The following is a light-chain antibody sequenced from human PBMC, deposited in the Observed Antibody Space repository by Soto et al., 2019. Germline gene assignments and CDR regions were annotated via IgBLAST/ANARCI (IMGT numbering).Light chain of an antibody. CDR2: EVS. V-gene: IGLV2-14*01. CDR3: SSYTSSSIDYV. CDR1: SSDVGGYNY. Sequence: QSALTQPASVSGSSGESITISCTGTSSDVGGYNYVSWYQQHPGKAPKLMIYEVSNRPSGVSNRFSGSKSGNTASLTISGLQAEDEADYYCSSYTSSSIDYVFGTGTKVTV. J-gene: IGLJ1*01.